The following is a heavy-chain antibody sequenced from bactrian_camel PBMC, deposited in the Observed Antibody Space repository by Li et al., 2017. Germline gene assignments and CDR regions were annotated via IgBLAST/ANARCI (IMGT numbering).Heavy chain of an antibody. Sequence: HVQLVESGGGSVQAGGSLRLSFAASGNMDSSSKCMGWFRQVPGKERELIASVHTSSGRSYYADSVKGRFTIPQDKAKNTLYLQMNSLKPEDTDMYYCALGPGGYGECWHAWSDYSVWGQGTQVTVS. D-gene: IGHD1*01. V-gene: IGHV3S54*01. CDR2: VHTSSGRS. CDR1: GNMDSSSKC. CDR3: ALGPGGYGECWHAWSDYSV. J-gene: IGHJ4*01.